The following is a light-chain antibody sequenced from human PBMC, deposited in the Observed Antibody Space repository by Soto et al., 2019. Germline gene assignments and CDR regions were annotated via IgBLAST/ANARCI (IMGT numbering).Light chain of an antibody. Sequence: QSVLTQPPLVSAAPGQKVTISCSGSSSNIGNNYVSWYQQLPGTAPKLLIYDNNKRPSGIPDRFPGSESGTSATLGITGLQTGDEADYYCGTWDSSLSAAVFGGGTKVTVL. J-gene: IGLJ2*01. CDR1: SSNIGNNY. V-gene: IGLV1-51*01. CDR2: DNN. CDR3: GTWDSSLSAAV.